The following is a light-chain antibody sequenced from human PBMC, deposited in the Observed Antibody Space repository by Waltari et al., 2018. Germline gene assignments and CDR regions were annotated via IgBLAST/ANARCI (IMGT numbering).Light chain of an antibody. CDR1: SNDIGAYNY. CDR2: DVT. J-gene: IGLJ3*02. V-gene: IGLV2-14*03. Sequence: QSALTQPASVSGSPGQSITISCPGTSNDIGAYNYVSWYQHQSGKAPKLMIYDVTERPSGVSNRFSGSKSGNTASLTISGLQADDEADYYCTSFSTISTSLFGGGTKVTVL. CDR3: TSFSTISTSL.